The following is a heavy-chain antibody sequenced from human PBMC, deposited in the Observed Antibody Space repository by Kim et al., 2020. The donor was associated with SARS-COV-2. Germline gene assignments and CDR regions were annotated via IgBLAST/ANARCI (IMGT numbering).Heavy chain of an antibody. Sequence: GGSLRLSCAASGFTFSSYAMHWVRQAPGKGLEWVAVISYDGSNKYYADSVKGRFTISRDNSKNTLYLQMNSLRAEDTAVYYCARGRAYCGGDCYSSHFD. J-gene: IGHJ4*01. CDR3: ARGRAYCGGDCYSSHFD. CDR1: GFTFSSYA. D-gene: IGHD2-21*02. V-gene: IGHV3-30*04. CDR2: ISYDGSNK.